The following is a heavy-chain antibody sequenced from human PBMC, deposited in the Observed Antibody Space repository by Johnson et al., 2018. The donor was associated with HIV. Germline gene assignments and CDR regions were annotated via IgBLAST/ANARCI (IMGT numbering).Heavy chain of an antibody. D-gene: IGHD2-8*01. CDR1: GFTFTDYY. Sequence: VQLVESGGSLVKPGGSMRLSCAASGFTFTDYYMTWIRQAPGKGLEWVGRIKSNTDGGTTDYAAPVKGRFTISRDDSKNTLYLQMNSLKTEDTAVYYCWRGCTSGAFDIWGQGTMVTVSS. CDR2: IKSNTDGGTT. J-gene: IGHJ3*02. CDR3: WRGCTSGAFDI. V-gene: IGHV3-15*01.